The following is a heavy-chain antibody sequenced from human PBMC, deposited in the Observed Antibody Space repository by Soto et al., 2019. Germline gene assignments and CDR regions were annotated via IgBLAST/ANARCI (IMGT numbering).Heavy chain of an antibody. D-gene: IGHD3-22*01. J-gene: IGHJ4*02. V-gene: IGHV1-69*01. CDR2: IIPIFGTA. CDR3: ARRHWEPYYNDY. CDR1: GGTFSSYA. Sequence: QVQLVQSGAEVKKPGSSVKVSCKASGGTFSSYAISWVRQAPGQGLEWMGVIIPIFGTANYSQKFQGRVTITSDQSTRTAYMELSSLRSEDTAVYYCARRHWEPYYNDYWGQGPLVTVSS.